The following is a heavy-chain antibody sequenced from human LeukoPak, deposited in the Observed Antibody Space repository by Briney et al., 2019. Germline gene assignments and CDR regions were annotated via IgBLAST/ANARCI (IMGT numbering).Heavy chain of an antibody. CDR1: GDSVSSNSAA. V-gene: IGHV6-1*01. Sequence: SQTLSLTCAISGDSVSSNSAAWNWIRQSPSRGLEWLGRAYYRYKWFNDYAVYVKSRLTINPDTSKNQFSLQLNSVTPEDTAVYYCARHIVAAGKWSGLDVWGQGTTVTVSS. CDR2: AYYRYKWFN. D-gene: IGHD6-13*01. CDR3: ARHIVAAGKWSGLDV. J-gene: IGHJ6*02.